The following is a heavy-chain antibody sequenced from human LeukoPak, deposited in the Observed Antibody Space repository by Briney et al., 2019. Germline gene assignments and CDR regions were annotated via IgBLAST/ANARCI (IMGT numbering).Heavy chain of an antibody. CDR1: GYSFTSYW. CDR3: ARADCSGGSCYPVCYFDY. J-gene: IGHJ4*02. D-gene: IGHD2-15*01. Sequence: GESLKISCKGSGYSFTSYWIGWVRQMLGKGLEWMGIIYPGDSDTRYSPSFQGQVTISADKSISTAYLQWSSLKASDTAMYYCARADCSGGSCYPVCYFDYWGQGTLITVSS. CDR2: IYPGDSDT. V-gene: IGHV5-51*01.